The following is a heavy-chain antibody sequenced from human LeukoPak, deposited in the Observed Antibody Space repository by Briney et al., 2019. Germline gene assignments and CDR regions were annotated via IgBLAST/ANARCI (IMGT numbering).Heavy chain of an antibody. CDR1: GGSISSYY. Sequence: SETLSLTCTVSGGSISSYYWSWIRQSAGKRLEWIGRIYSIGSTNYNPSLKSRVTMSLDTSKKQFSLKLSSVTAADTAVYYCARDRDPYDFWSGYYGGAFDIWGQGTMVTVSS. CDR2: IYSIGST. V-gene: IGHV4-4*07. J-gene: IGHJ3*02. CDR3: ARDRDPYDFWSGYYGGAFDI. D-gene: IGHD3-3*01.